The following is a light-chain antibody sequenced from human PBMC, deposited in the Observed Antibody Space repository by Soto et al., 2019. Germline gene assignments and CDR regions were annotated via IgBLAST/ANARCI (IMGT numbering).Light chain of an antibody. Sequence: DIQMTQPPSTLSASVGDRVTITCRASQSINSWLAWYQQKPGKAPKLLIYKASNLESGVPSRFSGSRSGTEFTLTISSLQPDDFATYYCQQYNNYSGTFGQGTKVEIK. CDR3: QQYNNYSGT. CDR2: KAS. J-gene: IGKJ1*01. V-gene: IGKV1-5*03. CDR1: QSINSW.